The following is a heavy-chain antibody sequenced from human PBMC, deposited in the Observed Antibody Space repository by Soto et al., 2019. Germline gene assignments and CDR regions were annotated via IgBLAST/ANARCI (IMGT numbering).Heavy chain of an antibody. CDR3: AREKTDIVYYYGMDV. J-gene: IGHJ6*02. V-gene: IGHV1-46*01. CDR2: INPSGGST. Sequence: ASVKVSCKASGYTFTSYYMHWVRQAPGQGLEWMGIINPSGGSTSYAQKFQGRVTITADESTSTAYMELSSLRSEDTAVYYCAREKTDIVYYYGMDVWGQGTTVTVSS. D-gene: IGHD2-15*01. CDR1: GYTFTSYY.